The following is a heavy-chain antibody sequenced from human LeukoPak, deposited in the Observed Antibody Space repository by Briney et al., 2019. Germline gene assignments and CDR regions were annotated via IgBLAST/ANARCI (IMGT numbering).Heavy chain of an antibody. D-gene: IGHD1-26*01. CDR2: ISESSRDI. Sequence: GGSLRLSCAASGFSLSSHSMNWVRQAPGKGLEWVSSISESSRDIYYADSVRGRFTTSRDNARNSLDLQMNSLRAEDTAVYYCARETQWEAFDYWGQGTLVTVSS. V-gene: IGHV3-21*03. CDR1: GFSLSSHS. J-gene: IGHJ4*02. CDR3: ARETQWEAFDY.